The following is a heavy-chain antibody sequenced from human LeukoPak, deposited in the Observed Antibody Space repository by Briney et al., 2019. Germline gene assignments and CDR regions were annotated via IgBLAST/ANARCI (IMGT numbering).Heavy chain of an antibody. V-gene: IGHV1-8*01. D-gene: IGHD2-2*02. Sequence: ASVKVSCAASGYTFTSYDINWVRQATGQGLEWMGWMNPNSGNTGYAQKFQGRVTMTRNTSISTAYMELSSLRSEDTAVYYCARGPPKCSSTSCYRRRIDPWGQGTLVTVSS. CDR1: GYTFTSYD. CDR3: ARGPPKCSSTSCYRRRIDP. CDR2: MNPNSGNT. J-gene: IGHJ5*02.